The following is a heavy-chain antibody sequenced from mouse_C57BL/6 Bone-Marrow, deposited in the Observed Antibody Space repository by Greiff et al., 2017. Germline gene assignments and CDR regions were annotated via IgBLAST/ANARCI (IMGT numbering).Heavy chain of an antibody. CDR2: IYPRSGNT. V-gene: IGHV1-81*01. Sequence: QVQLQQSGAELARPGASVKLSCKASGYTFTSYGISWVKQRTGQGLEWIGEIYPRSGNTYYNEKFKSKATLTVDKPSSTAYMQLSSLTSEDSAVYYCARWGLYSNSFAYWGQGTLVTVSA. CDR3: ARWGLYSNSFAY. J-gene: IGHJ3*01. CDR1: GYTFTSYG. D-gene: IGHD2-5*01.